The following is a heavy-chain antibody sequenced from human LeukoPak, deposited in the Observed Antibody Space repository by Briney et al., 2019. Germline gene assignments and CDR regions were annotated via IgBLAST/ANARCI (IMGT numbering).Heavy chain of an antibody. Sequence: GASVKVSCKASGYTFTSYGISWVRQAPGQGLEWMGWINPNSGGTNYAQKFQGRVTMTRDTSISTAYMELSRLRSDDTAVYYCARGTRYCSSTSCYTVDIWGQGTMVTVSS. CDR2: INPNSGGT. V-gene: IGHV1-2*02. CDR3: ARGTRYCSSTSCYTVDI. D-gene: IGHD2-2*02. J-gene: IGHJ3*02. CDR1: GYTFTSYG.